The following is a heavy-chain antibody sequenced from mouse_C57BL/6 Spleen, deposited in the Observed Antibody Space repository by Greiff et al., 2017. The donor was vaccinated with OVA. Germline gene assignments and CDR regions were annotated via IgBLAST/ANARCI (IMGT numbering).Heavy chain of an antibody. V-gene: IGHV1-64*01. Sequence: QVHVKQPGAELVKPGASVKLSCKASGYTFTSYWMHWVKQRPGQGLEWIGMIHPNSGSTNYNEKFKSKATLTVDKSSSTAYMQLSSLTSEDSAVYYCARRKETFDYWGQGTTLTVSS. CDR2: IHPNSGST. CDR1: GYTFTSYW. CDR3: ARRKETFDY. J-gene: IGHJ2*01.